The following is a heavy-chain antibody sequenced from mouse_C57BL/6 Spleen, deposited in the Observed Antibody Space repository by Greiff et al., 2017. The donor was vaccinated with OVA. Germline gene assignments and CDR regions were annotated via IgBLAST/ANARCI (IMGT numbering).Heavy chain of an antibody. Sequence: QVQLKESGPELVKPGASVKISCKASGYTFTDYYINWVKQRPGRGLEWIGRIDPNSGGTKYNEKFKSKATLTVDKPSSTAYMQLSSLTSEDSAVYYCARLSVTEIDYWGQGTTLTVSS. CDR1: GYTFTDYY. D-gene: IGHD2-12*01. V-gene: IGHV1-72*01. J-gene: IGHJ2*01. CDR3: ARLSVTEIDY. CDR2: IDPNSGGT.